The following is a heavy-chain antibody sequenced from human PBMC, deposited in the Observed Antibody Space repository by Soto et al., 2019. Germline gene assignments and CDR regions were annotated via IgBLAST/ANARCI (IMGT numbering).Heavy chain of an antibody. CDR3: AHSRNLITEDVQVGDFDY. CDR1: GFSLTTAGVG. J-gene: IGHJ4*02. V-gene: IGHV2-5*02. CDR2: VYWDDDE. D-gene: IGHD1-1*01. Sequence: QINLKESGPTLVKPTQTLTLTCSFSGFSLTTAGVGVGWVRQSPGEALEWLALVYWDDDERYSPSLKTRLTITKDTSKNQVVLNMTNMAAVDTATYYCAHSRNLITEDVQVGDFDYWGQGTLVTVS.